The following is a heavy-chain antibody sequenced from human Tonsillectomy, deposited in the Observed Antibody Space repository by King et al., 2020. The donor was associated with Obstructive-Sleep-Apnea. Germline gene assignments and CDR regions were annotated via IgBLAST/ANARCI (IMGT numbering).Heavy chain of an antibody. CDR3: ARDNGYYYQQ. D-gene: IGHD3-10*01. CDR2: IFYSGST. V-gene: IGHV4-59*01. Sequence: VQLQESGPGLVKPSEALSLTCTVSAGSISNSYWSWIRQPPGKGLEWIGHIFYSGSTNYNPSLKSRVTISVDTSKNQFSLKLSAVTAADTAVYYCARDNGYYYQQWGQGTLVTVSS. J-gene: IGHJ4*02. CDR1: AGSISNSY.